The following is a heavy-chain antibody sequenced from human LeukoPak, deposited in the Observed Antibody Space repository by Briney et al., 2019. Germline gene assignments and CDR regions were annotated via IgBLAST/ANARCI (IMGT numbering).Heavy chain of an antibody. V-gene: IGHV3-23*01. Sequence: GGSLRPSCAASGFTFSSYAMSWVRQAPGKGLEWVSAISGSGGSTYYADSVKGRFTISRDNSKNTLYLQMNSLRAEDTAVYYCAKVRSPGYSYGYDAFDXXGQXTXVTVSS. D-gene: IGHD5-18*01. CDR3: AKVRSPGYSYGYDAFDX. CDR1: GFTFSSYA. J-gene: IGHJ3*02. CDR2: ISGSGGST.